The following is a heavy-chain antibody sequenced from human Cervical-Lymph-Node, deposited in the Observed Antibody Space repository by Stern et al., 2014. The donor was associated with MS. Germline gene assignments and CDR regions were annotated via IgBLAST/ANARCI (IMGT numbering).Heavy chain of an antibody. D-gene: IGHD6-6*01. V-gene: IGHV4-59*01. J-gene: IGHJ6*02. CDR1: GGSISSYY. CDR3: ARDRGIAARYYYYGMDV. Sequence: QVQLQESGPGLVKPSETLSLTCTVSGGSISSYYWSWLRQPPGKGLEWIGYIYYSGSTNYNPSLKSRVTISVDTSKNQFSLKLSSVTAADTAVYYCARDRGIAARYYYYGMDVWGQGTTVTVSS. CDR2: IYYSGST.